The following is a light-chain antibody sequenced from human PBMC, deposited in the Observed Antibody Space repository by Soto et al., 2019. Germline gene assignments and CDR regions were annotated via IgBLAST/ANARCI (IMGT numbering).Light chain of an antibody. V-gene: IGKV1-5*03. CDR3: QQYNRHAT. J-gene: IGKJ5*01. Sequence: DREMTQAPSSLSLSVGDRVTIACRASQTVSSCLAWYQQKPGQAPKLLIYKASSLASGVPSRFIGSGSGTEFTLTISLLQPDVFATYYCQQYNRHATFGQGTRLEIK. CDR1: QTVSSC. CDR2: KAS.